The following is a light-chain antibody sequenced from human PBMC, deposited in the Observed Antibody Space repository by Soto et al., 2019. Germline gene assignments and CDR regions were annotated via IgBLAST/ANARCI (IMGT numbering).Light chain of an antibody. V-gene: IGKV1-6*02. CDR2: GAY. CDR3: LQDYSNPLT. CDR1: HYIRDN. J-gene: IGKJ4*01. Sequence: AIQMTQSPSFLSASDGDRVTITCRSSHYIRDNVGWYQQKPGKAPRLLIFGAYKLQSGVPSRFSGSGSATEFTLTISSLQPEVFATYYCLQDYSNPLTFGGGTKVEI.